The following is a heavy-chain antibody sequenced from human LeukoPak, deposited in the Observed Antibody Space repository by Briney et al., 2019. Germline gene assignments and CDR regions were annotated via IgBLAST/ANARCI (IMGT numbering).Heavy chain of an antibody. CDR3: ARWIAAAGTYYFDY. CDR2: IYYSGST. CDR1: GGSISSGGYY. V-gene: IGHV4-31*03. Sequence: SQTLSLTCTVSGGSISSGGYYWSWIRQHPGKGLEWIGYIYYSGSTYYNPSLKSRVTISVDTSKNQFSLKLSSVTAADTAVYYCARWIAAAGTYYFDYWGQGTLVTVSS. J-gene: IGHJ4*02. D-gene: IGHD6-13*01.